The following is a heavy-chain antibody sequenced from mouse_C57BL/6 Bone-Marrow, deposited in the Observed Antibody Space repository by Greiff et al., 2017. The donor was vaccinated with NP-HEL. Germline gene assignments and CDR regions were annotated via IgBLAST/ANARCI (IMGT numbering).Heavy chain of an antibody. V-gene: IGHV1-26*01. J-gene: IGHJ2*01. CDR1: GYTFTDYY. Sequence: VQLQQSGPELVKPGASVKISCKASGYTFTDYYMNWVKQSHGKSLEWIGDINPNNGGTSYNQKFKGKATLTVDKSSSTAYMELRSLTSEDSAVYYCARDPNWGLFDYWGQGTTLTVSS. CDR3: ARDPNWGLFDY. D-gene: IGHD4-1*01. CDR2: INPNNGGT.